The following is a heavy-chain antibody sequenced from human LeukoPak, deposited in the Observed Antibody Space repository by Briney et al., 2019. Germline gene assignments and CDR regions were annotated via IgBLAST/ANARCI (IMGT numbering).Heavy chain of an antibody. Sequence: GGSLRLSCAASGFTFSSYAMSWVRQAPGKGLEWVSAISGSGGSTYYADSVKGRFTISRDNSKNTLYLQMNSLRAEETAVYYCAKDIYSSSFLGKNWFDPWGQGTLVTVSS. V-gene: IGHV3-23*01. J-gene: IGHJ5*02. CDR2: ISGSGGST. CDR1: GFTFSSYA. CDR3: AKDIYSSSFLGKNWFDP. D-gene: IGHD6-6*01.